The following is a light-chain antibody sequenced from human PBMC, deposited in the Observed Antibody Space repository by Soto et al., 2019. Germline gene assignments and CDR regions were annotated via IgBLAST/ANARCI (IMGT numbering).Light chain of an antibody. CDR2: WAS. V-gene: IGKV4-1*01. J-gene: IGKJ4*01. CDR3: QQYYNTPLT. CDR1: RSVLYSSNNKNS. Sequence: YRGEGTTINFKSRRSVLYSSNNKNSLAWYQQKPRQPPKLLIYWASTRESGVPDRFSGSGSGTDFTLTISSLQAEDVAVYYCQQYYNTPLTFGGGTKVDIK.